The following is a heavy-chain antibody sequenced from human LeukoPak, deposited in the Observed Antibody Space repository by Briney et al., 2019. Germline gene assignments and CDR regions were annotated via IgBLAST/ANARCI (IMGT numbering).Heavy chain of an antibody. J-gene: IGHJ4*02. V-gene: IGHV1-2*06. CDR2: INPNSGGT. CDR1: GYTFTGYY. D-gene: IGHD3-22*01. Sequence: ASVKVSCKASGYTFTGYYMHWVRQAPGQGLEWMGRINPNSGGTNYAQKFQGRVTMTRDTSISTAYMELSRLRSDDTAVYYCARDRMRSSGYYVLLGLRDTDYWGQGTLVTVSS. CDR3: ARDRMRSSGYYVLLGLRDTDY.